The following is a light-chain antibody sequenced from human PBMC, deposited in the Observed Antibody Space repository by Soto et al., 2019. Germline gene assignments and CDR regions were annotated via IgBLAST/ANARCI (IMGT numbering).Light chain of an antibody. J-gene: IGLJ1*01. CDR3: AAWDDSLNGYV. Sequence: QSVLTQPPSASWTPGQRVTISCSGSSSNIGRYTVNWYQQLPGTAPKLLIYSNNQRPSGVPDRFSGSKSGTSASLAISGLQSEDEADYYCAAWDDSLNGYVFGTGTKATVL. CDR2: SNN. CDR1: SSNIGRYT. V-gene: IGLV1-44*01.